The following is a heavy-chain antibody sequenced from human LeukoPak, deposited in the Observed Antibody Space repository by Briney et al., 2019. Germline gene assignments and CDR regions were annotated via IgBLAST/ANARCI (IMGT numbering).Heavy chain of an antibody. CDR3: ARELNYVDYSTYL. D-gene: IGHD4-11*01. CDR2: IKQDGSEK. CDR1: GFTFSRYW. Sequence: PGVSLRLSCAGSGFTFSRYWMSWVRQAPGKGLEWVANIKQDGSEKYYVDSVKGRFTISRDNAKNSLYLQMNSLKAEDTAVYYCARELNYVDYSTYLWGQGTLVTVSS. J-gene: IGHJ4*02. V-gene: IGHV3-7*01.